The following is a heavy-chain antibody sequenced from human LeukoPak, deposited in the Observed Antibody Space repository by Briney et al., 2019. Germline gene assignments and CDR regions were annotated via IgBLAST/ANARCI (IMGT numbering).Heavy chain of an antibody. CDR2: IIPIFGTA. Sequence: ASVKVSCKASGYSFTSNYIHWVRQAPGQGLEWMGGIIPIFGTANYAQKFQGRVTITADESTSTAYMELSSLRSEDTAMYYCARRSEDAFDIWGQGTMVTVSS. V-gene: IGHV1-69*13. J-gene: IGHJ3*02. CDR3: ARRSEDAFDI. CDR1: GYSFTSNY.